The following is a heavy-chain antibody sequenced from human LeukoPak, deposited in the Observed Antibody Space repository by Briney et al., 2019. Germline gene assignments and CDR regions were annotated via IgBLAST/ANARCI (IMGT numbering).Heavy chain of an antibody. Sequence: TSETLSLTCTVFGGSISSSSYYWGWIRQPPGKGLEWIGSIYYSGSTYYNPSLKSRVTISVDTSKNQFSLKLSSVTAADTAVYYCARRHDYGGNTFDYWGQGTLVTVSS. J-gene: IGHJ4*02. V-gene: IGHV4-39*01. CDR3: ARRHDYGGNTFDY. CDR2: IYYSGST. CDR1: GGSISSSSYY. D-gene: IGHD4-23*01.